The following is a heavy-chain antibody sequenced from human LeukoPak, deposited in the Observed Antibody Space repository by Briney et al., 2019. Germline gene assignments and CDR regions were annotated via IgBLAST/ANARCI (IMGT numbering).Heavy chain of an antibody. Sequence: GGSLRLSCAASGFTLSSYAMSWVRQAPGKGLEWVAAISGSGGSTYYADSVKGRFTISRDNSKNTLYLQMHSLTADDSAVYYCAKGTIYYDILDYWGQGTLVTVSS. CDR1: GFTLSSYA. CDR2: ISGSGGST. D-gene: IGHD3-9*01. V-gene: IGHV3-23*01. CDR3: AKGTIYYDILDY. J-gene: IGHJ4*02.